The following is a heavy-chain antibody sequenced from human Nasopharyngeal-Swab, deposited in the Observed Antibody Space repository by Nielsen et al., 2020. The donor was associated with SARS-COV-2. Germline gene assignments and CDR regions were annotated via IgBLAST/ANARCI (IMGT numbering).Heavy chain of an antibody. CDR1: GFTFSSYS. Sequence: GESLKISCAAPGFTFSSYSMNWVRQAPGKGLEWVSSISSSSSYIYYADSVKGRFTISRDNAKNSLYLQMNSLRAEDTAVYYCARRYDYYFDYWGQGTLVTVSS. J-gene: IGHJ4*02. CDR2: ISSSSSYI. CDR3: ARRYDYYFDY. V-gene: IGHV3-21*01. D-gene: IGHD3-16*01.